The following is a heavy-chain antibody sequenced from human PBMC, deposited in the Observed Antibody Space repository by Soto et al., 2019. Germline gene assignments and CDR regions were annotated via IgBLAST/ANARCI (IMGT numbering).Heavy chain of an antibody. CDR3: AKGFGNYWAFDY. CDR1: GFSFSTYG. V-gene: IGHV3-30*18. J-gene: IGHJ4*02. Sequence: QVHLVESGVGVVRPGRSLRLYCAASGFSFSTYGMHWVRQAPGKGLEWVAFISNDGSNKYYADSVKGRFTISRDNSKNTLYLQMNSLRAEDTAVYYSAKGFGNYWAFDYWGQGTLVTVSS. CDR2: ISNDGSNK. D-gene: IGHD1-26*01.